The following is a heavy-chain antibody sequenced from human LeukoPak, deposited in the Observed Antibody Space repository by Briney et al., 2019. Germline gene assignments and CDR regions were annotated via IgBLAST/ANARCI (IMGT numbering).Heavy chain of an antibody. V-gene: IGHV4-59*01. J-gene: IGHJ4*02. D-gene: IGHD6-13*01. CDR1: GGSISSYY. Sequence: SETLSLTCTVSGGSISSYYWSWIRRPPGKGLEWIGYIYYSGSTNYNPSLKSRVTISVDTSKNQFSLKLSSVTAADTAVYYCATEYSSSWYVDYWGQGTLVTVSS. CDR2: IYYSGST. CDR3: ATEYSSSWYVDY.